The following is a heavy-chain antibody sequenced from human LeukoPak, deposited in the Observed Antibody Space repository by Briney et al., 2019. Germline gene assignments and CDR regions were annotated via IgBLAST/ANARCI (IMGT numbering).Heavy chain of an antibody. CDR1: GGSISSSNW. CDR3: ARDLAVAGTNYFDF. Sequence: PSETLSLTCAVSGGSISSSNWWSWVRQPPGKGLEWIGEIYHSGSTNYNPSLKSRVTISIDKSKNQFSLEVTSVTAADTAIYYCARDLAVAGTNYFDFWGQGVLVTVSS. J-gene: IGHJ4*02. D-gene: IGHD6-19*01. V-gene: IGHV4-4*02. CDR2: IYHSGST.